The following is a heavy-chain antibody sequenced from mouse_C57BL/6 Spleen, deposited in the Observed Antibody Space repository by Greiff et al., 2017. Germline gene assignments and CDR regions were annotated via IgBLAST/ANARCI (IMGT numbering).Heavy chain of an antibody. CDR1: EYEFPSHD. Sequence: EVKLVESGGGLVQPGESLKLSCESNEYEFPSHDMSWVRKTPEKRLELVAAINSDGGSTYYPDTMERRFIISRDNTKKTLYLQMSRLRSEDTALYYCARRNGYYPYWYFDFWGTGTTVTVSS. CDR3: ARRNGYYPYWYFDF. V-gene: IGHV5-2*01. CDR2: INSDGGST. J-gene: IGHJ1*03. D-gene: IGHD2-3*01.